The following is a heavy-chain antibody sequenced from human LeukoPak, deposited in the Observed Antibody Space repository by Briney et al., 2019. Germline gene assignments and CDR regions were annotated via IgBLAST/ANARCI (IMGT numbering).Heavy chain of an antibody. D-gene: IGHD6-19*01. J-gene: IGHJ4*02. Sequence: PSETMSLTCTVSGGSVSSGSYYWSWIRQPPGKGLEWIGYIYYSGSTNYNPSLKSRVTISVDTSKNQFSLKLSSVTAADTAVYYCARVAVAGVVDYWGQGTLVTVSS. CDR2: IYYSGST. CDR1: GGSVSSGSYY. V-gene: IGHV4-61*01. CDR3: ARVAVAGVVDY.